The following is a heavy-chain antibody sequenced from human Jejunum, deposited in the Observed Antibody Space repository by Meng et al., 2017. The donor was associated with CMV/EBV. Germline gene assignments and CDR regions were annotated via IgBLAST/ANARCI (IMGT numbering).Heavy chain of an antibody. J-gene: IGHJ4*02. CDR3: ARSGINDFGFFDY. CDR2: IRSYNGDT. CDR1: GDNFRSDV. D-gene: IGHD1-1*01. V-gene: IGHV1-18*01. Sequence: KVSGDNFRSDVFSWVRQAPGQGLEWLGWIRSYNGDTRYAQRLQGRVTMTQDTSTNTAYMELTSLTSDDTAVYYCARSGINDFGFFDYWGQGSLVTVSS.